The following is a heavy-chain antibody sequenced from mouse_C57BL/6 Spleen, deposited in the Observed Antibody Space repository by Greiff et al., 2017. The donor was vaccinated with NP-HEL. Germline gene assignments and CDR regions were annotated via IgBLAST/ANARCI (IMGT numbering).Heavy chain of an antibody. CDR3: AREGYYGSSEVYCYDY. Sequence: VQLQQSGPELVKPGASVKISCKAPGYSFTGYYMNWVKQSPEKSLEWIGEINPSTGGTSYNQKFKAKATLTVDKSSSTAYMRLKSLTSEDSAVYYCAREGYYGSSEVYCYDYWGQGTTLTVSS. D-gene: IGHD1-1*01. J-gene: IGHJ2*01. CDR2: INPSTGGT. CDR1: GYSFTGYY. V-gene: IGHV1-42*01.